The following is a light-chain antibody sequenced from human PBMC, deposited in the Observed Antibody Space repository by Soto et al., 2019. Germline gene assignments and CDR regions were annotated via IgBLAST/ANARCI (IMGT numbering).Light chain of an antibody. CDR3: TSYAGGNILV. Sequence: QSALTQPASVSGSPGQWITISCTGASSDVGGYNYVSWYQQHPGKAPKVMLYEVRKRPSGVPDRFSGSKSGNTASLTVSGLQADDEADYYCTSYAGGNILVFGGGTKLTVL. CDR2: EVR. V-gene: IGLV2-8*01. CDR1: SSDVGGYNY. J-gene: IGLJ2*01.